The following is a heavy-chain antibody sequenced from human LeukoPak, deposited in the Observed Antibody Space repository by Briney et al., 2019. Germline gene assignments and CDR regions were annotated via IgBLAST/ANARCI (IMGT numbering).Heavy chain of an antibody. CDR2: ISYDGSNK. Sequence: HSGGSLRLSCAASGITFSSYAMHWVRQAPGKGLEWVAVISYDGSNKYYADSVKGRFTISRDNSKNTLYLQMNSLRADDTAVYYCARDGCSSTSCYVWSGNTYYYYMDVWGKGTTVTVSS. CDR3: ARDGCSSTSCYVWSGNTYYYYMDV. CDR1: GITFSSYA. J-gene: IGHJ6*03. D-gene: IGHD2-2*01. V-gene: IGHV3-30*04.